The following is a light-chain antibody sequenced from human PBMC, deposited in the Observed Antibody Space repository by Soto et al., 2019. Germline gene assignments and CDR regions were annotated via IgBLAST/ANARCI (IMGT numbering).Light chain of an antibody. CDR3: QYYDPYSWT. CDR1: QSISNW. Sequence: DIQMTQSPSTLSASVGDTVTITCRASQSISNWLAWYQQKPGKAPKLLIFQATNLESGVPSRFSGSGSGTAFTLTISSLQPDDFATYYCQYYDPYSWTFSQGTKVEIK. V-gene: IGKV1-5*03. CDR2: QAT. J-gene: IGKJ1*01.